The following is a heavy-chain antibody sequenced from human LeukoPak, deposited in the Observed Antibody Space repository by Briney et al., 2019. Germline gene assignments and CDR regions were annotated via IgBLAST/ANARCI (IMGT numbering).Heavy chain of an antibody. CDR2: FDPEDVET. Sequence: ASVKVSCKVSGYTLTELSMHWVRQAPGKGLEWMGGFDPEDVETIYAQKFQGRVTMTEDTSTDTAYMELSSLRSEDTAVYYCATTPSTYGAFDTWGQGTMVTVSS. J-gene: IGHJ3*02. V-gene: IGHV1-24*01. CDR1: GYTLTELS. D-gene: IGHD3-16*01. CDR3: ATTPSTYGAFDT.